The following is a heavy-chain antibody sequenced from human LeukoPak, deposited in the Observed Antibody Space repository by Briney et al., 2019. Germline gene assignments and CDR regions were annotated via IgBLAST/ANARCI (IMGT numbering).Heavy chain of an antibody. CDR3: ALYDSSGFLAPY. J-gene: IGHJ4*02. CDR1: GYNFISNW. D-gene: IGHD3-22*01. Sequence: GESLKISCKGSGYNFISNWIAWVRQMPGKGLEWMGVIYPGDSDTRYSPSFQGQVTISADKSISTAYLQWSSLKASDTAMYYCALYDSSGFLAPYWGQGTLVTV. V-gene: IGHV5-51*01. CDR2: IYPGDSDT.